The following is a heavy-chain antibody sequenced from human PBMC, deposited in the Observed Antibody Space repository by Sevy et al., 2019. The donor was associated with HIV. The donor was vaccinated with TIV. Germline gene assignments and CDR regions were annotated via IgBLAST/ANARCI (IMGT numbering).Heavy chain of an antibody. CDR2: ISSSSSTI. D-gene: IGHD3-22*01. Sequence: GGSLRLSCAASGFTFSSYSMNWVRQAPGKGLEWVSYISSSSSTIYYPDSVKGRFTISRDNAKNSLYLQMNSLRDEDTAVYYCARDLGDSSGYFMYYFDYWGQGTLVTVSS. J-gene: IGHJ4*02. CDR1: GFTFSSYS. V-gene: IGHV3-48*02. CDR3: ARDLGDSSGYFMYYFDY.